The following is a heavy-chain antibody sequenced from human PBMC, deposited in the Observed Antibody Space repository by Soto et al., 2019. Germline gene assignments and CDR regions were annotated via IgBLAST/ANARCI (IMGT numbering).Heavy chain of an antibody. CDR1: GGRVSGYV. V-gene: IGHV1-69*06. CDR2: IIPIFVTA. J-gene: IGHJ4*02. CDR3: ARGPHARDSIPRTAY. Sequence: GGRVSGYVMVGAGQAHGQGIEWMGGIIPIFVTANYAQKLHGRVTITAAKSTSTAYMELSSVRSEDTAVYYCARGPHARDSIPRTAYWGQRSLVTVSS. D-gene: IGHD4-4*01.